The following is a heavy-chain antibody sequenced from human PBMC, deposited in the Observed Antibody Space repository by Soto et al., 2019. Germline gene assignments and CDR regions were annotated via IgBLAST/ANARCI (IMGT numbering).Heavy chain of an antibody. CDR2: IYMSGRT. CDR3: GRITVSTTYGMDV. V-gene: IGHV4-4*07. Sequence: SETLSLTCAVSGDSMGGFYWGWVRQPAGKGLEWIGRIYMSGRTNYNPSLETRVTMSVDTSKNQFSLRLRSVTAADTAIYYGGRITVSTTYGMDVWGQGNTVTVSS. CDR1: GDSMGGFY. J-gene: IGHJ6*02. D-gene: IGHD4-4*01.